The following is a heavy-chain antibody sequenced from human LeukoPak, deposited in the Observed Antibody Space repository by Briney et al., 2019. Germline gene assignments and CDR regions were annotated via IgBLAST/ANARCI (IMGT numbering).Heavy chain of an antibody. CDR2: ISYDGSNK. Sequence: PGRSLRLSCAASGFTFSSYGMHWVRQAPGKGLEWVAVISYDGSNKYYADSVKGRFTISRDNSKNTLYLQMNSLRAEDTAVYYCAKGRYQLPHNWFDPWGQGTLVTVSS. CDR3: AKGRYQLPHNWFDP. V-gene: IGHV3-30*18. CDR1: GFTFSSYG. J-gene: IGHJ5*02. D-gene: IGHD2-2*01.